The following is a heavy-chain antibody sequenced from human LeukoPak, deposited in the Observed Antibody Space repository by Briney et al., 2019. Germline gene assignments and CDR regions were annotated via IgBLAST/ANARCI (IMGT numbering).Heavy chain of an antibody. CDR2: ISSSSSYI. Sequence: GGSLRLSCAASGFTFSSYSMNRVRQAPGKGLEWVSSISSSSSYIYYADSVKGRFTISRDDAKNSLYLQMNSLRAEDTAVYYCARGTHCSSTSCSVYWGQGTLVTVSS. CDR1: GFTFSSYS. D-gene: IGHD2-2*01. V-gene: IGHV3-21*04. CDR3: ARGTHCSSTSCSVY. J-gene: IGHJ4*02.